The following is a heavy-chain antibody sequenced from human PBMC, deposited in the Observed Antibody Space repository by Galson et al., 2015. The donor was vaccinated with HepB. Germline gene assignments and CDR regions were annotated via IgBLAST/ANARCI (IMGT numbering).Heavy chain of an antibody. CDR1: GFTFSSYA. CDR2: ISYDGSNK. V-gene: IGHV3-30-3*01. D-gene: IGHD3-3*01. CDR3: ARDGAWSGSPPFSSLDY. J-gene: IGHJ4*02. Sequence: SLRLSCAASGFTFSSYAMHWVRQAPGKGLEWVAVISYDGSNKYYADSVKGRFTISRDNSKNTLYLQMNSLRAEDTAVYYCARDGAWSGSPPFSSLDYWGQGTLVTVSS.